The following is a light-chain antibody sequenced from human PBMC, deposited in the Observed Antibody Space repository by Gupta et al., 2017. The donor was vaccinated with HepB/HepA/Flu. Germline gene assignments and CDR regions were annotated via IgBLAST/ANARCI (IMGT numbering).Light chain of an antibody. V-gene: IGKV1-17*01. CDR3: LQYATYPRT. J-gene: IGKJ2*01. Sequence: DIQMTKSPLSMSASAGDRVTITCWASQDIENDLSWYQQKEGKVPKRLIYGAGNWESGVPFRFSGSRSGTEFTLTISSLQPEDFAIYYCLQYATYPRTFGQGTRLEIK. CDR2: GAG. CDR1: QDIEND.